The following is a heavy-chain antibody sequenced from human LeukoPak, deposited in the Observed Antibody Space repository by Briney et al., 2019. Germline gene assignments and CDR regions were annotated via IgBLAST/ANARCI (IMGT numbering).Heavy chain of an antibody. CDR1: GFTFSSYS. J-gene: IGHJ4*02. CDR3: ATSGIVVLGATYGSAFDY. V-gene: IGHV3-21*01. D-gene: IGHD2-15*01. CDR2: ISSSSDYI. Sequence: GGSLRLSCAASGFTFSSYSMNWVRQAPGKGLEWVSSISSSSDYIYYADPVEGRFTISRDNARDSLYLQMNSLRAEDTAVYYCATSGIVVLGATYGSAFDYWGQGTLVTVSS.